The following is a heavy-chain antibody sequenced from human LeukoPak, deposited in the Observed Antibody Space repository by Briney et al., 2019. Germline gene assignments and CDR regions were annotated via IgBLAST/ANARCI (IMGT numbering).Heavy chain of an antibody. CDR3: AREGYGAEGRLGFDV. CDR1: GYIFINYY. CDR2: INPSGGST. Sequence: ASVKVSCKASGYIFINYYMHWVRQAPGQGLEWMAIINPSGGSTTYAQNFQGRVTMTRDTSTSTVYLEVNRLRSDDTAVYYCAREGYGAEGRLGFDVWGQGTTVTVS. V-gene: IGHV1-46*01. D-gene: IGHD4/OR15-4a*01. J-gene: IGHJ6*02.